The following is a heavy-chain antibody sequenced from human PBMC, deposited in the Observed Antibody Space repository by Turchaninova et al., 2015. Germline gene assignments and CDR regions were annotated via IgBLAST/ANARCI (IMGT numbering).Heavy chain of an antibody. CDR1: GGSFSGYY. Sequence: QVQLQQWGAGLLKPSETLSLTCAVYGGSFSGYYWSWIRQPPGKGLEWIGPIKHSGSTNYNPSLKSRVTISVDTAKNQFSLKLSSVTAADPAVYYCAREHYYDSMWGQGTLVTVSS. CDR3: AREHYYDSM. D-gene: IGHD3-22*01. CDR2: IKHSGST. V-gene: IGHV4-34*01. J-gene: IGHJ4*02.